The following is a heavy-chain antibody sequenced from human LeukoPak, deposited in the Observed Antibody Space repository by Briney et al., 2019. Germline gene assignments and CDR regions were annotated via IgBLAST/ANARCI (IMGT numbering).Heavy chain of an antibody. Sequence: GGSLRLSCAASGFSFSSYAMSWVRPAPGKGVEWVSAISGSGGSTYYADSVKGRFTISRDNTKNKMYLQRNRLRAEDTSVYDCAKEDRYSSSWYDYWGQGTLVTVSS. V-gene: IGHV3-23*01. J-gene: IGHJ4*02. CDR3: AKEDRYSSSWYDY. D-gene: IGHD6-13*01. CDR2: ISGSGGST. CDR1: GFSFSSYA.